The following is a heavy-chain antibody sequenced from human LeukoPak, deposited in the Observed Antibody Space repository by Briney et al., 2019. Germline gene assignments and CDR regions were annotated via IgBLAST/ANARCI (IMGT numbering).Heavy chain of an antibody. CDR3: AKAETYYYDSSGYYYLDY. Sequence: GGSLRLSCAASGFTFSSYGMHWVRQAPGKGLEWVAFIRYDGSNKYYADSVKGRFTISRDNSKNTLYLQMNSLRAEDTAVYYCAKAETYYYDSSGYYYLDYWGQGTLVTVSS. J-gene: IGHJ4*02. CDR2: IRYDGSNK. V-gene: IGHV3-30*02. D-gene: IGHD3-22*01. CDR1: GFTFSSYG.